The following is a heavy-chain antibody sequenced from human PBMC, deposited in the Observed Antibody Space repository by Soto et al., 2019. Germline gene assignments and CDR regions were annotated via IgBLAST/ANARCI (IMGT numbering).Heavy chain of an antibody. CDR2: IIPIFGTA. CDR3: ARGSPGEGDRPPDY. CDR1: GGTFSSYA. Sequence: SVKVSCKASGGTFSSYAISWVRQAPGQGLEWMGGIIPIFGTANYAQKFQGRVTITADKSTSTAYMELSSLRSEDTAVYYCARGSPGEGDRPPDYWGQGTLVTVSS. J-gene: IGHJ4*02. V-gene: IGHV1-69*06. D-gene: IGHD3-16*01.